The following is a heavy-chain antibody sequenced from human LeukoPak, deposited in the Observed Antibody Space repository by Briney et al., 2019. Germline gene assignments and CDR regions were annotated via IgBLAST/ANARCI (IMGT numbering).Heavy chain of an antibody. CDR1: GGTFSSYA. CDR2: IIPILGIA. V-gene: IGHV1-69*04. D-gene: IGHD3-10*01. CDR3: ARVGRSITMVRGVIIGPFDP. J-gene: IGHJ5*02. Sequence: SVKVSCKASGGTFSSYAISWVRQAPGQGLEWMGRIIPILGIANYAQKFQGRVTITADKSTSTAYMELSSLRSEDTAVYYCARVGRSITMVRGVIIGPFDPWGQGTLVTVSS.